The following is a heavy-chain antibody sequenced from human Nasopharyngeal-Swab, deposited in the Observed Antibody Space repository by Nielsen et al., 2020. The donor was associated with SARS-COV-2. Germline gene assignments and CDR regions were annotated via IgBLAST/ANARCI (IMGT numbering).Heavy chain of an antibody. CDR1: GFIFSSYW. Sequence: GESLKISCAASGFIFSSYWMSWVRQAPGKGLEWVANIKQDGSEKYYVDSVKGRFTISRDNAKNTLYLQMNSLRAEDTAVYYCARAWSRDGYNVDYWGQGTLVTVSS. V-gene: IGHV3-7*01. CDR2: IKQDGSEK. J-gene: IGHJ4*02. D-gene: IGHD5-24*01. CDR3: ARAWSRDGYNVDY.